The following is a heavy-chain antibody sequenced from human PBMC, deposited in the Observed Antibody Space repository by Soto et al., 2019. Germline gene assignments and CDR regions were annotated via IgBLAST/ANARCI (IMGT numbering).Heavy chain of an antibody. V-gene: IGHV4-59*08. D-gene: IGHD2-15*01. CDR3: ARLVIDCSTGSCQAWFDP. Sequence: SETLSLTCTVSGGSISTYYWSWVRQPPGKGLEWIGYIYYSGSTNYNPSLKSRVTMPLDTSKNQFSLRLSSVTAADTAVYYCARLVIDCSTGSCQAWFDPWGQGTLVTVSS. CDR1: GGSISTYY. CDR2: IYYSGST. J-gene: IGHJ5*02.